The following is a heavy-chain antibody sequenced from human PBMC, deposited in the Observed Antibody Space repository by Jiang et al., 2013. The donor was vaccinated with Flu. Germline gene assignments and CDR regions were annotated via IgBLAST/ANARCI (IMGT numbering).Heavy chain of an antibody. CDR3: AIGGGYGWF. D-gene: IGHD5-12*01. V-gene: IGHV1-69*04. Sequence: SGAEVKKPGSSVKVSCRASGVTYSSYAISWVRQAPGQGPEWMGRINTNLDLANYAQKFQGRVTITADTSTVTAYMELTSLTSEDTAIYYCAIGGGYGWFWGQGTLVTVSS. CDR1: GVTYSSYA. CDR2: INTNLDLA. J-gene: IGHJ4*02.